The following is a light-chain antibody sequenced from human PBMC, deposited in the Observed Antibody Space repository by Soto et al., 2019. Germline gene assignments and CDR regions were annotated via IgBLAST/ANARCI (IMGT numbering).Light chain of an antibody. CDR3: QSYDNSLSAWV. CDR2: GNS. J-gene: IGLJ3*02. V-gene: IGLV1-40*01. Sequence: QSVLTQPPSVSGASGQRVTISCTGSRSNIGAGYDVHWYQQLPGTAPKLIMHGNSNRPSGVPDRFSGSRSGSSGSLAIPGLRAEDEADYYCQSYDNSLSAWVFGGGTKVTVL. CDR1: RSNIGAGYD.